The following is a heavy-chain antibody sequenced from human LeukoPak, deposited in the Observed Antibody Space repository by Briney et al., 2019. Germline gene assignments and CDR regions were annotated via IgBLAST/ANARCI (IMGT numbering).Heavy chain of an antibody. Sequence: PSETLSLTCIVSGGAISSGSYYWGWIRQPPGKGLEWIGSMYYTGSTYNSPSLKSRVTISVDTSKNQFSLKLTSVTAADTAVYYCASTDYYGSGSYYPFDYWGQGTLVTVSS. CDR2: MYYTGST. V-gene: IGHV4-39*07. D-gene: IGHD3-10*01. CDR3: ASTDYYGSGSYYPFDY. J-gene: IGHJ4*02. CDR1: GGAISSGSYY.